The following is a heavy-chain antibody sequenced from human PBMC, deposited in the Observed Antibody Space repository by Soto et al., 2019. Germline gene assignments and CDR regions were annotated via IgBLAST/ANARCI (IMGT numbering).Heavy chain of an antibody. CDR2: IIPILGIA. Sequence: GASVKVSCKASGGTFSSYTISWVRQAPGQGLEWMGRIIPILGIANYAQKFQGRVTITADKSTSTAYMELRSLRSDDTAVYYCARRAVTKAEYFQHWGQGTLVTVSS. J-gene: IGHJ1*01. CDR1: GGTFSSYT. V-gene: IGHV1-69*02. D-gene: IGHD4-17*01. CDR3: ARRAVTKAEYFQH.